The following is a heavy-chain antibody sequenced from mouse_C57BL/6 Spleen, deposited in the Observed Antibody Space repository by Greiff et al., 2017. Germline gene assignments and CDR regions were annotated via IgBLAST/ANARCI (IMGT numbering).Heavy chain of an antibody. D-gene: IGHD3-2*02. CDR2: IYPGDGDT. Sequence: QVQLKQSGPELVKPGASVKISCKASGYAFSSSWMNWVKQRPGQGLEWIGRIYPGDGDTNYNGKFKGKATLTADKSSSTAYMQLSSLPSEDSAVYFCAKTAQAYYFDYWGQGTTLTVSS. CDR3: AKTAQAYYFDY. CDR1: GYAFSSSW. J-gene: IGHJ2*01. V-gene: IGHV1-82*01.